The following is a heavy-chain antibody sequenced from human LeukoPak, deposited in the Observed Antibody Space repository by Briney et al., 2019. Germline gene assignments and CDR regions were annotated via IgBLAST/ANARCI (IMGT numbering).Heavy chain of an antibody. J-gene: IGHJ4*02. CDR1: GFSFSDFW. D-gene: IGHD3-10*01. V-gene: IGHV3-74*01. CDR2: IRGDGYDT. Sequence: GGSLRLSCAASGFSFSDFWMHWVRQTPGKGLVWVSRIRGDGYDTNYADSVEGRSTISRDNARHTLYLQMNSLRADDTAVYYCASDRVLGSGSLDNWGQGTLVTVSS. CDR3: ASDRVLGSGSLDN.